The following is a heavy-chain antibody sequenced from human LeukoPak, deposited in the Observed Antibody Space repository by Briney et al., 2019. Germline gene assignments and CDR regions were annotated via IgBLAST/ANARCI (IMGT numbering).Heavy chain of an antibody. CDR2: FDPEDGET. CDR3: ATTTLREGLRYFDWPAGMDD. CDR1: GYTLTELS. V-gene: IGHV1-24*01. D-gene: IGHD3-9*01. J-gene: IGHJ6*01. Sequence: GASVKLSCKVSGYTLTELSMHWVRQAPGKGLEWMGGFDPEDGETIYAQKFQGRVTMTEDTSTDTAYMELSSLRSEDTAVYYCATTTLREGLRYFDWPAGMDDWGQGTTVTVSS.